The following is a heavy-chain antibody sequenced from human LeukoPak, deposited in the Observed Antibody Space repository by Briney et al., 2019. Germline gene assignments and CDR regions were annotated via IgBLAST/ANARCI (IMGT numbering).Heavy chain of an antibody. CDR3: AREVQWLWYFDY. J-gene: IGHJ4*02. Sequence: GGSLRLSCAASGFTFSSYAMHWVRQAPGKGLEWVAVISYDGSNKYYADSVKGRFTISRDNSKNTLYLQMNSLRAEDTAVYYCAREVQWLWYFDYWGQGTLVTVSS. CDR2: ISYDGSNK. CDR1: GFTFSSYA. D-gene: IGHD6-19*01. V-gene: IGHV3-30*04.